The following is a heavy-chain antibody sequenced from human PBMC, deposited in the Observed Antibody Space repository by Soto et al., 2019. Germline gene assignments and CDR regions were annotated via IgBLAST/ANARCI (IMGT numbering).Heavy chain of an antibody. CDR3: ARTPLYYYGMDV. CDR2: IYYSGST. J-gene: IGHJ6*02. Sequence: PSETLSLTCTVSGGSISSSSYYWGWIRQPPGKGLEWIGSIYYSGSTYYNPSLKSRVTISVDTSKNQFSLKLSSVTAADTAVYYCARTPLYYYGMDVWGQGTTVTVSS. V-gene: IGHV4-39*01. CDR1: GGSISSSSYY.